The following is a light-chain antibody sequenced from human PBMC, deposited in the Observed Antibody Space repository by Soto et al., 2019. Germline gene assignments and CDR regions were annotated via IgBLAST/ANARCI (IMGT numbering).Light chain of an antibody. J-gene: IGLJ7*01. Sequence: QLVLTQSPSASASLGASVNLTCTLSRGHSGSAIACHQQQPEKGPRYLMKLNRDGSHSKGDGIPDRFSGSSSGAERYLTISSLQSEDEADYYCQTWGTGIAVFGGGTQLTVL. CDR2: LNRDGSH. CDR3: QTWGTGIAV. CDR1: RGHSGSA. V-gene: IGLV4-69*01.